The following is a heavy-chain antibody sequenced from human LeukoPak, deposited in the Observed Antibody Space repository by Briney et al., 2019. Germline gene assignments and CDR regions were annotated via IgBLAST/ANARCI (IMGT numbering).Heavy chain of an antibody. CDR1: GFTFSSYA. Sequence: GGSLRLSCAASGFTFSSYAMHWVRQAPGKGLEWVAVISYDGSNKYYADSVKGRFTISRDNSKNTLYLQMNSLRAEDTAVYYCARKSYCSGGNCFLDYWGQGTLVTVSS. D-gene: IGHD2-15*01. J-gene: IGHJ4*02. V-gene: IGHV3-30*04. CDR3: ARKSYCSGGNCFLDY. CDR2: ISYDGSNK.